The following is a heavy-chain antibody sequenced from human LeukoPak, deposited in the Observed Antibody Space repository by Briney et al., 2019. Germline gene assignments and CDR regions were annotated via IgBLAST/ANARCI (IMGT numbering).Heavy chain of an antibody. Sequence: GSLRLSCAASGFTFSIYAMHWVRQAPGKGLEYVSAISSNGDITYYANSVKGRSTISRDNSKNTLYLQMGSLRAEDMAVYYCARDLYDSSGYYYLADYWGQGTLVTVSS. CDR3: ARDLYDSSGYYYLADY. D-gene: IGHD3-22*01. V-gene: IGHV3-64*01. J-gene: IGHJ4*02. CDR1: GFTFSIYA. CDR2: ISSNGDIT.